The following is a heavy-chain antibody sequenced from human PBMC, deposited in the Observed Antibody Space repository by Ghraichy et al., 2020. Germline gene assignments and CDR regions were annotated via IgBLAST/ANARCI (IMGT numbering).Heavy chain of an antibody. Sequence: GGSLRLSCAASGFSFSTYNMNWVRQAPGKGLEWISYISSRSNAIYYADSVKGRITISRDNAKDSLYLQMNSLRAEDTAVYYCARRGGGRIDYWGQGTLVTVSS. CDR2: ISSRSNAI. J-gene: IGHJ4*02. V-gene: IGHV3-48*01. CDR1: GFSFSTYN. D-gene: IGHD2-15*01. CDR3: ARRGGGRIDY.